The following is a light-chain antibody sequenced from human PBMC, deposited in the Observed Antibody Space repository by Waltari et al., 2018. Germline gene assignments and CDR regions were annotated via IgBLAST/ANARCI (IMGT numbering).Light chain of an antibody. Sequence: QSALTQPPSASGSPGQSVTISCAGTNSDIGGSTSGSRYHQPPGRAPQLIIYEFNKRPSGVPDRFSGSKSDNTAYLTVSGLLAEDEADYYCSSHIGLNNFILFGGGTKLTVL. CDR2: EFN. CDR3: SSHIGLNNFIL. CDR1: NSDIGGSTS. V-gene: IGLV2-8*01. J-gene: IGLJ2*01.